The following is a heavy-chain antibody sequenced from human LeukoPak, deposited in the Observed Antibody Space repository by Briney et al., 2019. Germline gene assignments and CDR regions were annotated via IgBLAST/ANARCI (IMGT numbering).Heavy chain of an antibody. V-gene: IGHV4-39*01. CDR3: VRRRYYDSTGYLE. CDR1: GGFISSSSYY. J-gene: IGHJ1*01. CDR2: IYYSGST. Sequence: SETLSLTCTISGGFISSSSYYWGWIRQPPGKGLEWIGDIYYSGSTYYNPALKSRVSMSIDTSKNQFSLELRSVAAADTALYYCVRRRYYDSTGYLEWGQGTLVTVTS. D-gene: IGHD3-22*01.